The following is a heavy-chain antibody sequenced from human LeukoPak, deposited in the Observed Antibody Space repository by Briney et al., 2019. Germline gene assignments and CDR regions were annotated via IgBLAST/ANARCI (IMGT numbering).Heavy chain of an antibody. J-gene: IGHJ4*02. CDR1: GGTFSSYA. Sequence: SVKVSCKASGGTFSSYAISWVRQAPGQGLGWMGRIIPILGIANYAQKFQGRVTITADKSTSTAYMELSSLRSEDTAVYYCARANSYGNIDYWGQGTLVTVSS. CDR3: ARANSYGNIDY. CDR2: IIPILGIA. V-gene: IGHV1-69*04. D-gene: IGHD5-18*01.